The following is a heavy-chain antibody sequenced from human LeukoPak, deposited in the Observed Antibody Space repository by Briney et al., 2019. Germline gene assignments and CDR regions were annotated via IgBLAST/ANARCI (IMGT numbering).Heavy chain of an antibody. D-gene: IGHD2-8*01. J-gene: IGHJ2*01. CDR1: GGSISSGSYW. CDR3: ARRRYCTNGVCYTAWYFDL. CDR2: VYYSGST. V-gene: IGHV4-31*03. Sequence: SQTLSLTCTVSGGSISSGSYWWSWIRQHPEKGLEWIGYVYYSGSTYYNPSLKSRVSISVDTSKNQLSLTLTSVTAADTAVYYCARRRYCTNGVCYTAWYFDLWGRGTLVTVSS.